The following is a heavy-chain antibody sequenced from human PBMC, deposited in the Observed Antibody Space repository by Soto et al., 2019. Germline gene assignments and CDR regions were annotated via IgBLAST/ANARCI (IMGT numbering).Heavy chain of an antibody. CDR3: ARDLDDYVWGSYPSPDAFDI. CDR2: ISAYNGNT. V-gene: IGHV1-18*01. D-gene: IGHD3-16*02. Sequence: QVKLVQSGAEVKKPGASVKVSCKASGYTFISFGISWVRQAPGQGLEWMGWISAYNGNTNYAQKLQGRVTMTTDTSTSTAYMELRSLRSTDTAVYYCARDLDDYVWGSYPSPDAFDIWCQGTMVTVSS. J-gene: IGHJ3*02. CDR1: GYTFISFG.